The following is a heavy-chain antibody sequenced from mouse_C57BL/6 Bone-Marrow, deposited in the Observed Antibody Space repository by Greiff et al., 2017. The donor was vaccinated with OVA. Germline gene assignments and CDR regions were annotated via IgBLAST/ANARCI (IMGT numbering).Heavy chain of an antibody. J-gene: IGHJ1*03. V-gene: IGHV1-63*01. CDR1: GYTFTNYW. Sequence: VQLQQSGAELVRPGTSVKMSCKASGYTFTNYWIGWAKQRPGHGLEWVGDIYPGGGYTNYNEKFKGKAPLTADKSSSTAYMQFSSLTSEDSAIYYCARGVGPRYIDVWGTGTTVTVSS. D-gene: IGHD1-1*02. CDR2: IYPGGGYT. CDR3: ARGVGPRYIDV.